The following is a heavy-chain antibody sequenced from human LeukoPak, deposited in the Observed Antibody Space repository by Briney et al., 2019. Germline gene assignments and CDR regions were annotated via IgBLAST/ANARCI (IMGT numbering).Heavy chain of an antibody. V-gene: IGHV4-61*02. D-gene: IGHD6-13*01. J-gene: IGHJ4*02. Sequence: PSETLSLTCTVSGGSISRSSYYWSWIRQPAGKGLEWIGRIYTSGSTTYNPSLKSRVTISVDTSKNQSSLILSSVTATDTALYYCARGVTAAGHFDYWGQGTLVTVSS. CDR2: IYTSGST. CDR3: ARGVTAAGHFDY. CDR1: GGSISRSSYY.